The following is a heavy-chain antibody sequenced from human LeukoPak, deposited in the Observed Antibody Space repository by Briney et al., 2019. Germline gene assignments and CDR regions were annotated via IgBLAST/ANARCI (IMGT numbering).Heavy chain of an antibody. CDR3: ARVAGFGAMNWFDP. CDR1: GGSISSYY. CDR2: IYYSGST. D-gene: IGHD3-10*01. J-gene: IGHJ5*02. V-gene: IGHV4-59*01. Sequence: SGTLSLTCTVSGGSISSYYWSWIRQPPGKGLEWIGYIYYSGSTNYNPSLKSRVTISVDTSKNQFSLKLSSVTAADTAVYYCARVAGFGAMNWFDPWGQGTLVTVSS.